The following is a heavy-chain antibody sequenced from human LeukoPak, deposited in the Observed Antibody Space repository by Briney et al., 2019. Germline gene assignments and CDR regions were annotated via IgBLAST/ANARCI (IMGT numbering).Heavy chain of an antibody. J-gene: IGHJ4*02. D-gene: IGHD6-19*01. CDR3: ARLGVAGIDY. Sequence: GESLKTSCKASGYSLTNYWIAWVRQMPGKGLEWMGIIYPGDSDTRYSPSFQGQVTISADKSISTAYLQWSSLKASGTAMYYCARLGVAGIDYWGQGTLVTVSS. V-gene: IGHV5-51*01. CDR2: IYPGDSDT. CDR1: GYSLTNYW.